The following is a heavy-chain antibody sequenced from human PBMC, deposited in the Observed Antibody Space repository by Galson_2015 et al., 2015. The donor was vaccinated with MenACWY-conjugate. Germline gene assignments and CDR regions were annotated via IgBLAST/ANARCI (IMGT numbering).Heavy chain of an antibody. CDR1: GFTFSKCV. CDR2: ISGSGGDI. CDR3: GRGYIYGSSRATYIDY. Sequence: SLRLSCAASGFTFSKCVMSWVRQAPGKGLEWVSGISGSGGDIDYADSVKGRFTISRDNSKNTVYLQMNSLRAEDTAVYYCGRGYIYGSSRATYIDYWGQGALVTVSS. V-gene: IGHV3-23*01. D-gene: IGHD5-18*01. J-gene: IGHJ4*02.